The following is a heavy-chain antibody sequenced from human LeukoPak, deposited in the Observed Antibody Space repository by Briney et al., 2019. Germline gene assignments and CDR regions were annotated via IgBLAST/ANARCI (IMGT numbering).Heavy chain of an antibody. CDR3: ARGGSYYDDWFDP. J-gene: IGHJ5*02. D-gene: IGHD1-26*01. CDR2: ISAYNGNT. CDR1: GYTFTGYY. V-gene: IGHV1-18*04. Sequence: ASVKVSCKASGYTFTGYYMHWVRQAPGQGLEWMGWISAYNGNTNYAQKLQGRVTMTTDTSTSTAYMELRSLRSDDTAVYYCARGGSYYDDWFDPWGQGTLVTVSS.